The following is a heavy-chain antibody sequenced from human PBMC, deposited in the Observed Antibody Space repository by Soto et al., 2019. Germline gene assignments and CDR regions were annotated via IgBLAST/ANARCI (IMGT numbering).Heavy chain of an antibody. J-gene: IGHJ4*02. CDR2: IVPMFGTS. CDR3: NRGSEYDFWSGYL. D-gene: IGHD3-3*01. V-gene: IGHV1-69*06. Sequence: QERLVQSGAEVRKPGSSVKVSCKVTGGTSTRYAINWVRQAPGQGLEWMGGIVPMFGTSKYAQKFQGRVTITADTYTNITYMALRSLRSEDTAVYYCNRGSEYDFWSGYLWGQGTLVSVSS. CDR1: GGTSTRYA.